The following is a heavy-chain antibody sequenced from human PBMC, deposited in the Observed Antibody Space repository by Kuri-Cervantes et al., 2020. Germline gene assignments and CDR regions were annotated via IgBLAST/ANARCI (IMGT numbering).Heavy chain of an antibody. V-gene: IGHV3-33*01. J-gene: IGHJ4*02. CDR3: ARAAIVGATKGYFDY. CDR2: IWYDGSNK. D-gene: IGHD1-26*01. CDR1: GFTFSSYG. Sequence: GGSLRLSCAASGFTFSSYGMHWVRQAPGKGLEWVAVIWYDGSNKYYADSVKGRFTISRDNSKNTLYLQMNSLRAEDTAVYYCARAAIVGATKGYFDYWGQGTVVTVSS.